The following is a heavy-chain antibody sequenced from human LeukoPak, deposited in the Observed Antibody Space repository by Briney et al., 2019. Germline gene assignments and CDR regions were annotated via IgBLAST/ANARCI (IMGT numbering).Heavy chain of an antibody. Sequence: ASVTVSCKASGYTFTSYYMHWVRQAPGQGLEWMGIINPSGGSTSYAQKFQGRVTMTRDMSTSTVYMELSSLRSEDTAVYYCARGSVATIRGGSGWFDPWGQGTLVTVSS. J-gene: IGHJ5*02. CDR2: INPSGGST. CDR1: GYTFTSYY. V-gene: IGHV1-46*01. CDR3: ARGSVATIRGGSGWFDP. D-gene: IGHD5-12*01.